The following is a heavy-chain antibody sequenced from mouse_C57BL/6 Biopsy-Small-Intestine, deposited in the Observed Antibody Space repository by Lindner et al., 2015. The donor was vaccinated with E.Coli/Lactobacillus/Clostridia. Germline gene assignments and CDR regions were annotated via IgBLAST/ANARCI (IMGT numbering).Heavy chain of an antibody. CDR2: INPSNGGT. CDR1: GYSFTGYY. Sequence: VQLQESGPELVKPGASVKISCKASGYSFTGYYMNWVKQSPEKSLEWIGEINPSNGGTTYNQKFKAKATLTVDKSSSTAYMQLKSLTSEDSAVYYCARLGYDGSYWGQGTTLTVSS. V-gene: IGHV1-42*01. J-gene: IGHJ2*01. D-gene: IGHD2-3*01. CDR3: ARLGYDGSY.